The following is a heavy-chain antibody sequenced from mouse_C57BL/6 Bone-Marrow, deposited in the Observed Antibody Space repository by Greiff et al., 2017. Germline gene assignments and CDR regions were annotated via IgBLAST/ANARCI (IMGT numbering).Heavy chain of an antibody. V-gene: IGHV1-69*01. D-gene: IGHD1-1*01. Sequence: QVQLQQPGAELVMPGASVKLSCKASGYTFTSYWMHWVKQRPGQGLEWIGEIDPSASYTNYNQKFKGKSTLTVDKSSSTAYMQLSSLTSEDSAVYYCARGIYGSSPYWYFDVWGTGTTVTVSS. CDR1: GYTFTSYW. J-gene: IGHJ1*03. CDR2: IDPSASYT. CDR3: ARGIYGSSPYWYFDV.